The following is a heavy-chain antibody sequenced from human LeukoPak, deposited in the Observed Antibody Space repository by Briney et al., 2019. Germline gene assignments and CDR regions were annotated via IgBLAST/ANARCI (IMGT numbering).Heavy chain of an antibody. D-gene: IGHD6-13*01. CDR2: IFPGDSDT. CDR3: ARLHSSTWPLYYFDS. CDR1: RYSFTNYW. Sequence: GESLEISCKGSRYSFTNYWIGWVRQMPGKGLECMGLIFPGDSDTKYSPSFQGRVTISADKSISTAYLQWSSLKASDTAIYYCARLHSSTWPLYYFDSWGQGTPVTVSS. V-gene: IGHV5-51*01. J-gene: IGHJ4*02.